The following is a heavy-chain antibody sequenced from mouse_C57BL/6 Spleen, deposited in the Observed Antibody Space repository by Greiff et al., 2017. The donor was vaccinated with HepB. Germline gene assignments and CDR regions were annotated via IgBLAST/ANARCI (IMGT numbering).Heavy chain of an antibody. Sequence: EVQLQQSGPELVKPGASAKISCKASGYTFTDYYMNWVKQSHGKSLEWIGDINPNNGGTSYNQKFKGKATLTVDKSSSTAYMELRSLTSEDSAVYYCARRRRYYGSSYWYFDVWGTGTTVTVSS. V-gene: IGHV1-26*01. CDR1: GYTFTDYY. J-gene: IGHJ1*03. CDR2: INPNNGGT. CDR3: ARRRRYYGSSYWYFDV. D-gene: IGHD1-1*01.